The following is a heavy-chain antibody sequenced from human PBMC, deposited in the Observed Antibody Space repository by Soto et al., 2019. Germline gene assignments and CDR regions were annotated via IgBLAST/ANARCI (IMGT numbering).Heavy chain of an antibody. J-gene: IGHJ4*02. V-gene: IGHV5-10-1*01. CDR2: IDPSDSYT. CDR3: AIRTPSNDY. D-gene: IGHD1-7*01. Sequence: PGESLKISCKGSGYSFTNYRISWVRQMPGKGLEWMGRIDPSDSYTNYSPSFQGHVTISIDKSISSAYVQWSSLKASDTAIYYCAIRTPSNDYWGQGTLVTVSS. CDR1: GYSFTNYR.